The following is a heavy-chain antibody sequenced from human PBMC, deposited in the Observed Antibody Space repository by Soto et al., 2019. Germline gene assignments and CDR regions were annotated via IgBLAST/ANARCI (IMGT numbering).Heavy chain of an antibody. J-gene: IGHJ4*02. V-gene: IGHV1-69*11. CDR1: GDIFSGYA. Sequence: QVLLVQSGAEVKKPGSSVKVSCKASGDIFSGYAISWVRQAPGQGLEWIGSILPIVGPGHYAQRFQGRVTISAYQSTTAVYIELSSLPSADTAIYYCATDPGAFWGQGTLVTVAS. CDR2: ILPIVGPG. CDR3: ATDPGAF.